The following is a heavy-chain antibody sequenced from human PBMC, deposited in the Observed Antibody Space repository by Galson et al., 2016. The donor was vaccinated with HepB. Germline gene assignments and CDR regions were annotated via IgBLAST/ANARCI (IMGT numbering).Heavy chain of an antibody. CDR2: INAEGMSA. CDR3: ARGSWRLDG. CDR1: GFTFSSYW. J-gene: IGHJ6*02. V-gene: IGHV3-74*01. Sequence: SLRLSCAASGFTFSSYWMHWVRQVPGKGLEWVSRINAEGMSASYGDSVRGRFTISRDNAKNTLYLQMNSLRAEDTAVYYCARGSWRLDGWGRGTTVTVSS.